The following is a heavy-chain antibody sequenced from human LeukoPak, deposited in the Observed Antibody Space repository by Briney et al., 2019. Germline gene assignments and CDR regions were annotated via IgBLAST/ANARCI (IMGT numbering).Heavy chain of an antibody. V-gene: IGHV3-21*01. CDR2: ISSSSSYT. CDR3: ARDRSRSGPDAFDI. D-gene: IGHD3-3*01. CDR1: GFTFSSYS. Sequence: PGRSLRLSCAASGFTFSSYSMNCVRQAPGTGLEWVSSISSSSSYTYYADSVKGRFTISRDNAKNSLYLQMNSLRAEDTAVYYCARDRSRSGPDAFDIWGQGTMVTVSS. J-gene: IGHJ3*02.